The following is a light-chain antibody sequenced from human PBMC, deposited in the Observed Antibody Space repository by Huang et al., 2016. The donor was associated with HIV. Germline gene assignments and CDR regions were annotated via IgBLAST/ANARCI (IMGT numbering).Light chain of an antibody. CDR1: QSVAKH. CDR2: GAS. V-gene: IGKV3-15*01. J-gene: IGKJ1*01. Sequence: EIVMTQSPATLFVSPGERATLSCRASQSVAKHFAWYQQKPGQAPRLLNYGASTRATGIPARCSGSESGTEYTLTISSLQSEDFAVYYCHHYSNWPPTWTFGQGTKVEIK. CDR3: HHYSNWPPTWT.